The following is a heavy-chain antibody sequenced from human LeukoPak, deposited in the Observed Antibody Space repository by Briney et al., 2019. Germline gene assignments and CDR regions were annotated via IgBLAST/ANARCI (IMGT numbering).Heavy chain of an antibody. D-gene: IGHD2/OR15-2a*01. CDR2: IYYSGST. CDR3: ARQGGVFSYWFDP. CDR1: GGSISSSSYY. Sequence: SETLSLTCTVSGGSISSSSYYWGWIRQPPGKGLEWIGSIYYSGSTYYNPSLKSRVTISVDTSRNQFSLKLRSVTAADTAVYYCARQGGVFSYWFDPWGQGTLVTVSS. J-gene: IGHJ5*02. V-gene: IGHV4-39*01.